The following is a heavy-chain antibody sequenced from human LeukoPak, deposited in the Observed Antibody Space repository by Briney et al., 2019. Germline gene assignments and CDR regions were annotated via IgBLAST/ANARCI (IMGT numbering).Heavy chain of an antibody. CDR1: GGTFSSYA. Sequence: ASVKVSCKASGGTFSSYAISWVRQAPGQGLEWMGGIIPIFGTANYAQKFQGRVTITADESTSTAYMELSSLRSEDTAVYYCARDCYLACSSCPETYFDYWGQGTLVTVSS. V-gene: IGHV1-69*13. CDR3: ARDCYLACSSCPETYFDY. D-gene: IGHD6-13*01. CDR2: IIPIFGTA. J-gene: IGHJ4*02.